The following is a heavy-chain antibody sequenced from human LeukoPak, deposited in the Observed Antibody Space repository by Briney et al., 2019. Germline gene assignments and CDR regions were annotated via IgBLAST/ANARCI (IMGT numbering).Heavy chain of an antibody. J-gene: IGHJ4*02. CDR2: MDFYGSTT. CDR3: AGDLTWSYGEPPYDY. D-gene: IGHD5-18*01. Sequence: GGSLRLSCAGSGFTFSNYWIHWVRHVPGKGLVRVSRMDFYGSTTDYADSVKGRFTISRDNSKNTLYLQMNSLRAEDTAVYYCAGDLTWSYGEPPYDYWGQGTLVTVSS. CDR1: GFTFSNYW. V-gene: IGHV3-74*01.